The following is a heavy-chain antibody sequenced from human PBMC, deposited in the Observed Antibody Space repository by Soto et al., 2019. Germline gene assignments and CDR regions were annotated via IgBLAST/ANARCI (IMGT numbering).Heavy chain of an antibody. J-gene: IGHJ5*02. CDR2: VLTLYNKA. V-gene: IGHV1-69*14. D-gene: IGHD1-26*01. CDR1: GYNFELYS. CDR3: ARDQGGSLLSTWFDI. Sequence: VQLTQSEAQLKQPGSSMKVSCQTSGYNFELYSLNWVRQVPGLRPEWLGGVLTLYNKAIYPPQFQGRVTINADSSTKTVSLKMTSLRSDDSGIYLCARDQGGSLLSTWFDIWGPGTPVTVS.